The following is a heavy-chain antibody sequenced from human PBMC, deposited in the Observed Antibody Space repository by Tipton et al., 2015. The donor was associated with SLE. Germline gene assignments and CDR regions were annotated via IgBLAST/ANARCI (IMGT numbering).Heavy chain of an antibody. D-gene: IGHD2-21*02. CDR2: SSHSGRS. V-gene: IGHV4-59*01. J-gene: IGHJ4*02. CDR1: GGSISGYY. Sequence: TLSLTCTVSGGSISGYYWSWIRQPPGKGLEWIEYSSHSGRSNYNSSLRSRVTISLDMSKNQFSLKLGSVTAADTAVYYCARDMDGFGDPNLFEYWGQGMLVTVSS. CDR3: ARDMDGFGDPNLFEY.